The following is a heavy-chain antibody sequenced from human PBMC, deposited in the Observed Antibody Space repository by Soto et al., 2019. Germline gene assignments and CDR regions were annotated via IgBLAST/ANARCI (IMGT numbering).Heavy chain of an antibody. J-gene: IGHJ5*02. Sequence: QVQLVQSGAEVKKPGASVKVSCKASGYIFTTYAMHWVRQAPGQRLEWMGWINAGNGNTKYSQKFQGRVTITRDTYASTAYMELSSLRSEDTAVYYCARDLDVDSAREIGFDPWGQGTLVTVSS. CDR2: INAGNGNT. CDR1: GYIFTTYA. V-gene: IGHV1-3*01. CDR3: ARDLDVDSAREIGFDP. D-gene: IGHD5-18*01.